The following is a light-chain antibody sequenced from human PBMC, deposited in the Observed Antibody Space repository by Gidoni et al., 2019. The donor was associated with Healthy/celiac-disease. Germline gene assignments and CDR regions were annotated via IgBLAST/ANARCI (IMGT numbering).Light chain of an antibody. Sequence: EIVLTQSPATLSLSPGERATLSCRASQSVSSYLAWYQQKPGQAPRLLIYDASNRATGIPARFSGSGSGTGFTLTISSLGPEDFAVYYCQQRSNWPLTFGGXTKVEIK. CDR1: QSVSSY. CDR3: QQRSNWPLT. CDR2: DAS. J-gene: IGKJ4*01. V-gene: IGKV3-11*01.